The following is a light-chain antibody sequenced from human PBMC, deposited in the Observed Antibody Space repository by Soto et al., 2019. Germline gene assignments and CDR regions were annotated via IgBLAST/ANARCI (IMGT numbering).Light chain of an antibody. CDR2: KAS. CDR3: QQYKTFWT. CDR1: QSISSW. J-gene: IGKJ1*01. V-gene: IGKV1-5*03. Sequence: DIQMTQSPSTLSASVGDRVTITCRASQSISSWLAWYQQKPGKAPKLLMYKASSLESGVPSRFSGSVSGTEFTPTINSLQPDDFATYYCQQYKTFWTFGQGTKVEIK.